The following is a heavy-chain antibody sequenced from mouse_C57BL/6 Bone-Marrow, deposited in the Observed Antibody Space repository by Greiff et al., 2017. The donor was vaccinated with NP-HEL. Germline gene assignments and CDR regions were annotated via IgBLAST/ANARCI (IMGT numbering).Heavy chain of an antibody. D-gene: IGHD2-1*01. CDR3: ARDRRIYYGNYYAMDY. V-gene: IGHV5-4*01. Sequence: EVKVVESGGGLVKPGGSLKLSCAASGFTFSSYAMSWVRQTPEKRLEWVATISDGGSYTYYPDNVKGRFTISRDNAKNNLYLQMSHLKSEDTAMYYCARDRRIYYGNYYAMDYWGQGTSVTVSS. J-gene: IGHJ4*01. CDR2: ISDGGSYT. CDR1: GFTFSSYA.